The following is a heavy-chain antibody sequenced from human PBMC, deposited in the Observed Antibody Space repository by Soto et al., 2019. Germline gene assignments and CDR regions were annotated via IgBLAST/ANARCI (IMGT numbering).Heavy chain of an antibody. D-gene: IGHD3-22*01. CDR2: INIGGDNT. CDR3: ASRAYYFDGTGSHAFDI. V-gene: IGHV3-23*01. Sequence: GGSLRLSCVGSGYNFNKYAVSWVRQAPGKGLEWVSAINIGGDNTFYTDTVKGRFTISGDNYKNMLYLEMNSLTALDTAVYFCASRAYYFDGTGSHAFDIWGEGTRVTVSS. CDR1: GYNFNKYA. J-gene: IGHJ3*02.